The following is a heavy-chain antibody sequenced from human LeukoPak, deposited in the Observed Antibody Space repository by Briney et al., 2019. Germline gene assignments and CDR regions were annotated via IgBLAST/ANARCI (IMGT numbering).Heavy chain of an antibody. Sequence: GGSLTLSCAASGLTASSSYMSWVRQAPRKGLEWVSIIYNDGSTYYADSMKGRFTISRDNSKNTLYLQVNSLRAEDTAMYYCARNILFAFDIWGQGTMVTVSS. CDR3: ARNILFAFDI. CDR2: IYNDGST. J-gene: IGHJ3*02. D-gene: IGHD2/OR15-2a*01. V-gene: IGHV3-53*01. CDR1: GLTASSSY.